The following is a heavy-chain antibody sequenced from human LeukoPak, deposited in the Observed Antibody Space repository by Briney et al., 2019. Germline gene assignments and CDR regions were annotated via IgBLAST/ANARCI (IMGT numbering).Heavy chain of an antibody. CDR3: AKDDEAIDVLRGFFDI. CDR1: GFTFSSYA. CDR2: ISGSGGRT. J-gene: IGHJ3*02. Sequence: GGSLRLSCAASGFTFSSYAMSWVRQAPGKGLEWVSAISGSGGRTYYADSVKGRFTISRDNSKNTLYLQMNSLRAEDTAVYYCAKDDEAIDVLRGFFDIWDQGTMVTVSS. V-gene: IGHV3-23*01. D-gene: IGHD2-21*01.